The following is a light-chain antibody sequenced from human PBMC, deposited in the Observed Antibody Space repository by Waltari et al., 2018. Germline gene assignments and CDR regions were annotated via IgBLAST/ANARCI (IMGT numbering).Light chain of an antibody. V-gene: IGLV3-21*03. CDR2: DDS. CDR3: QVWDSSSDHPV. J-gene: IGLJ2*01. CDR1: NIGSKS. Sequence: SYVLTQPPSVSVAPGKSARITCGGNNIGSKSGHWYQQKPGQAPVLAVYDDSDRPPGIPERFSGSNSGNTATLTISRVEAGDEADYYCQVWDSSSDHPVFGGGTKLTVL.